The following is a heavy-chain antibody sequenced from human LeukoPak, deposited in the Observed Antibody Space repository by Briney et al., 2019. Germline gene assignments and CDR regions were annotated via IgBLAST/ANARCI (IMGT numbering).Heavy chain of an antibody. D-gene: IGHD6-19*01. Sequence: SETLSLTCTVSGGSISSYYWSWIRQPPGKGLEWIGYIYYSGSTNYNPSLKSRVTISVDTSKNQFSLKLSSVTAADTAVYYCASHSGVADDWFDPWGQGTLVTVSS. CDR3: ASHSGVADDWFDP. CDR1: GGSISSYY. J-gene: IGHJ5*02. V-gene: IGHV4-59*01. CDR2: IYYSGST.